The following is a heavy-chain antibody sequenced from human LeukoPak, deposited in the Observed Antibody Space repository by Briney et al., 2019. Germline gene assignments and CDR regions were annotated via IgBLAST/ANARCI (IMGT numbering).Heavy chain of an antibody. CDR3: ARDPGSYYGSGSRYYYYYYMDV. D-gene: IGHD3-10*01. J-gene: IGHJ6*03. CDR1: GFTFSSYA. CDR2: IKQDGSEK. Sequence: GRSLRLSCAASGFTFSSYAMHWVRQAPGKGLEWVANIKQDGSEKYYVDSVRGRFTISRDNAKNSLYLQMNSLRAEDTAVYYCARDPGSYYGSGSRYYYYYYMDVWGKGTTVTVSS. V-gene: IGHV3-7*01.